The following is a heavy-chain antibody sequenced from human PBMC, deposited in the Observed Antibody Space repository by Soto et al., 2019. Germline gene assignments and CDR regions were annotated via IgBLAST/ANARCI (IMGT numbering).Heavy chain of an antibody. Sequence: HLVESGGGLVKPGGSLRLSCAASGFTFNNAWMSWVRQAPGKGLEWVGRIKGEADGGTTDYAAPVKGRITISRDXXKDTLYLRMNSLKTEDTAVYYCTTGLSNGYYNFDYWGQGTPVTVSS. CDR3: TTGLSNGYYNFDY. CDR2: IKGEADGGTT. V-gene: IGHV3-15*01. D-gene: IGHD3-22*01. CDR1: GFTFNNAW. J-gene: IGHJ4*02.